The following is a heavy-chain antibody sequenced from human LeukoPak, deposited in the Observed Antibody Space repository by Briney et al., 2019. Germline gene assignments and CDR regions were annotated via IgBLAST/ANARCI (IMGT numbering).Heavy chain of an antibody. V-gene: IGHV1-2*02. CDR3: ARGLVVVPAAMPNYYYYGMDV. CDR2: INPNSGGT. Sequence: ASVTVSCKASGYTFTGYYMHWVRQAPGQGLEWMGWINPNSGGTNYAQKFQGRVTMTRDTSISTAYMELSRLRSDDTAVYYCARGLVVVPAAMPNYYYYGMDVWGQGTTVTVSS. D-gene: IGHD2-2*01. CDR1: GYTFTGYY. J-gene: IGHJ6*02.